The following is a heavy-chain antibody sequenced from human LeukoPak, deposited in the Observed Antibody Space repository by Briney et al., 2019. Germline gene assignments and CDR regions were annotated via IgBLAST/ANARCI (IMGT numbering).Heavy chain of an antibody. CDR1: GFTFSSHA. Sequence: ASVKVSCKASGFTFSSHAIHWVRQAPGQGLEWMGWINPNSGATKYGQKFQGRVTMTRDTSISTAYMELSSLKTDDTAVFYCARDKYPGDFDYWGQGTLVTVSS. D-gene: IGHD6-6*01. CDR2: INPNSGAT. V-gene: IGHV1-2*02. J-gene: IGHJ4*02. CDR3: ARDKYPGDFDY.